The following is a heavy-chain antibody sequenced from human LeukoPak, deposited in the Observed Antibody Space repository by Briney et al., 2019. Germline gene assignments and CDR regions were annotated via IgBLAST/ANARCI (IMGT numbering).Heavy chain of an antibody. J-gene: IGHJ6*02. CDR3: ARDKAIVGATTNYYGMDV. D-gene: IGHD1-26*01. CDR2: INPSGGST. Sequence: ASVKVSCKASGYTFTSYYIHWGRQAPGQGLEWMGVINPSGGSTSYAQIFQGRVTMTRDTSTSTVYMELSSLRSEDTAVYYCARDKAIVGATTNYYGMDVWGQGTTVIVSS. V-gene: IGHV1-46*01. CDR1: GYTFTSYY.